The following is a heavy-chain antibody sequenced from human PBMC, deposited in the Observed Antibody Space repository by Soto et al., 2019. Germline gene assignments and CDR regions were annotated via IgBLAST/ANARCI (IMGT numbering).Heavy chain of an antibody. J-gene: IGHJ5*02. CDR2: TYYRSKWYN. CDR3: ARHTLGIAAAGTGNWFDP. CDR1: GDSVSSNSAA. D-gene: IGHD6-13*01. Sequence: SQTLSLTCAISGDSVSSNSAAWNWIRQSPSRGLEWLGRTYYRSKWYNDYAVSVKSRITINPDTSKNQFSLQLNSVTPEDTAVHYCARHTLGIAAAGTGNWFDPCGQGTLVTVSS. V-gene: IGHV6-1*01.